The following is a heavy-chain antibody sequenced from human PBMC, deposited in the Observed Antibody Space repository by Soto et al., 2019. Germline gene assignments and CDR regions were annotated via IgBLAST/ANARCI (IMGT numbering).Heavy chain of an antibody. J-gene: IGHJ4*02. CDR3: ASMTTVTHFDY. CDR1: GGSFSGYY. D-gene: IGHD4-17*01. V-gene: IGHV4-34*01. Sequence: SETLSLTCAVYGGSFSGYYWSWIRQPPGKGLEWIGEINHSGSTNYNPSLKSRVTISVDTSKNQFSLKVSSVTAADTAVYYCASMTTVTHFDYWGQGTLVTVSS. CDR2: INHSGST.